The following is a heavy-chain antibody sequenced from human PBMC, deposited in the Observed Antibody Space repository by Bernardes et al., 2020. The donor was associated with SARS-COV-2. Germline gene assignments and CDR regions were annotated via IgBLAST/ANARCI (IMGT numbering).Heavy chain of an antibody. CDR3: AKSNGPAQNSYFDY. V-gene: IGHV3-9*01. D-gene: IGHD2-8*01. Sequence: GGSLRLSRAASGFTFDDYAMHWVRQAPGKGLEWVSGISWNSGSIGYADSVKGRFTISRDNAKNSLYLQMNSLRAEDTALYYCAKSNGPAQNSYFDYWGQGTLVTVSS. CDR2: ISWNSGSI. CDR1: GFTFDDYA. J-gene: IGHJ4*02.